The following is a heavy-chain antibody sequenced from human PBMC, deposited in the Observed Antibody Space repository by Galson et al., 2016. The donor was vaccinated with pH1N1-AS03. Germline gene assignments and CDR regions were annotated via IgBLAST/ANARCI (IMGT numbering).Heavy chain of an antibody. CDR3: ARDRYYDGSGRKFFESEY. Sequence: SVKVSCKASGGTFSNFAISWMRQAPGQGLEWMGGIHPTFGTVTYAQKFQGRLTVTADDSTSAAYMELSSLTSEDTAIYYCARDRYYDGSGRKFFESEYWGQGTLVIVSP. CDR1: GGTFSNFA. D-gene: IGHD3-22*01. CDR2: IHPTFGTV. J-gene: IGHJ4*02. V-gene: IGHV1-69*13.